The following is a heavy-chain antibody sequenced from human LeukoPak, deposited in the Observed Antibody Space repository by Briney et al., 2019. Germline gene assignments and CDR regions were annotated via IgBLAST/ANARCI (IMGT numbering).Heavy chain of an antibody. CDR2: IYYSGST. V-gene: IGHV4-39*01. CDR3: ASNEEIDY. CDR1: GGSISSSSYY. D-gene: IGHD1-1*01. J-gene: IGHJ4*02. Sequence: SETLSLTCTVSGGSISSSSYYWGWIRQPPGKGLEWIGSIYYSGSTYYNPSLKSRVTISVDTSKNQFSLKLSSVTAADTAVYYCASNEEIDYWGQGTLATVSS.